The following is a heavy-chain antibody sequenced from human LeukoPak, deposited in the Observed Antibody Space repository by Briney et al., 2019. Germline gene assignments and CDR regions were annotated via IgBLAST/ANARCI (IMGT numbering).Heavy chain of an antibody. CDR2: IIPIFGTA. CDR3: ARGPHWDPHFDY. V-gene: IGHV1-69*01. CDR1: GGTFSSYA. J-gene: IGHJ4*02. D-gene: IGHD7-27*01. Sequence: PRASVKVSCKASGGTFSSYAISWVRQAPGQGLEWMGGIIPIFGTANYAQKFQGRVTITADESTSTAYMEPSRLRSDNTAVYYCARGPHWDPHFDYWGLGTLVTVSS.